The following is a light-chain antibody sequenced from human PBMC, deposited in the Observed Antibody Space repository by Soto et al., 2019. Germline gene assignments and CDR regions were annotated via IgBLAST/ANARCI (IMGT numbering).Light chain of an antibody. CDR3: QHYHDWPFT. J-gene: IGKJ3*01. V-gene: IGKV3-15*01. CDR2: AAS. Sequence: EIVLTQSPGTLSLSPGERATLSCRASQSVSSSYLAWYQQKPGQAPRLLIYAASTRFTGVPARFSGSGSGTEFTLTISSLQSEDFAVYYCQHYHDWPFTFGPGTKVDIK. CDR1: QSVSSSY.